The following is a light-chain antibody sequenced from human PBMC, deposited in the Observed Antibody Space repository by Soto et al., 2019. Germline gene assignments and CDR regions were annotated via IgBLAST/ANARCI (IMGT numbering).Light chain of an antibody. CDR3: QQYGSTPPVT. J-gene: IGKJ4*01. V-gene: IGKV3-20*01. CDR2: GAS. Sequence: EIVLTQSPGTLSLSPGERATLSCRASQSVSSDYLSWYQQKPGQPPRLLIYGASYRATGIPDRFSGGGSGTGFTLTISRLEAEDFAVYYCQQYGSTPPVTFGGGTKVEIK. CDR1: QSVSSDY.